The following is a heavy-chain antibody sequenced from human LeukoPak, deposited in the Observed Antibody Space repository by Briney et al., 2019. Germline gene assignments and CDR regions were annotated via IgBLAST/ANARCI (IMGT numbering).Heavy chain of an antibody. D-gene: IGHD1-26*01. Sequence: SETLSLTCTVSGGSISSGGYYWSWIRQHPGKGLEWIGYIYYSGSTYYDPSLKSRVTISVDTSKNQFSLKLSSVTAADTAVYYCARDRAGATCLGAFDSWGQGTMVTVSS. CDR3: ARDRAGATCLGAFDS. J-gene: IGHJ3*02. CDR1: GGSISSGGYY. CDR2: IYYSGST. V-gene: IGHV4-31*03.